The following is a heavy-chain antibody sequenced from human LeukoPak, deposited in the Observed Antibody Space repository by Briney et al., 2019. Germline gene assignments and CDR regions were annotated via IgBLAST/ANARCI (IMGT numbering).Heavy chain of an antibody. CDR1: GFTFSSYD. J-gene: IGHJ3*02. Sequence: GGSLRLSCSASGFTFSSYDMHWVRQATGKGLEWVSAIGTAGDTYYPGSVKDRFTISRENAKNSLSLQMNSLRAGDTAVYYCEREVSHDAFDIWGQGTMVTVSS. V-gene: IGHV3-13*01. CDR2: IGTAGDT. CDR3: EREVSHDAFDI.